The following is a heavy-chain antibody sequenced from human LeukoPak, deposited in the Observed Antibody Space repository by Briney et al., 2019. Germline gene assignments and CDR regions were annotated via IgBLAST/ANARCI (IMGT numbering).Heavy chain of an antibody. CDR1: GYSISSGYY. Sequence: SETLSLTCTVSGYSISSGYYWGWIRQPPGKGLERIGSIYHSGSTYYTPSLKSRVTISVDTSKNQFSLKLSSVTAADTAVYYCARLQLVVVAATSYYFDYWGQGTLVTVSS. V-gene: IGHV4-38-2*02. D-gene: IGHD2-15*01. J-gene: IGHJ4*02. CDR2: IYHSGST. CDR3: ARLQLVVVAATSYYFDY.